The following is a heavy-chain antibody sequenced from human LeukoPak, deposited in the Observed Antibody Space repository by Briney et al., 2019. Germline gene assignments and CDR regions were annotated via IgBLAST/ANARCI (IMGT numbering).Heavy chain of an antibody. CDR1: GFTFSSYA. CDR3: AKDYNPITMIVVVITTTFDY. D-gene: IGHD3-22*01. Sequence: PGGSLRLSCAASGFTFSSYAMSWVRQAPGKGLEWVSAISGSGGSTYYADSVKGRFTISRDNSKNTLYLQMNSLRAEDTAVYYCAKDYNPITMIVVVITTTFDYWGQGTLVTVSS. V-gene: IGHV3-23*01. CDR2: ISGSGGST. J-gene: IGHJ4*02.